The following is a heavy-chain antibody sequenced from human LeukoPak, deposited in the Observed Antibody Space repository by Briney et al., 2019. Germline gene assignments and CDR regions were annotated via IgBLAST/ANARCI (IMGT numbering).Heavy chain of an antibody. V-gene: IGHV1-24*01. CDR3: ATGLKYYSDGSGYYKNDS. CDR1: GYTLSELS. J-gene: IGHJ4*02. Sequence: ASVKVSCKVSGYTLSELSMHWVRQAPGKGLQWMGGFDPEDGETIYAQNLQGRFTMTEDTSTDTAYMELSSLRSEDTAVYYCATGLKYYSDGSGYYKNDSWGQGTLVTVSS. CDR2: FDPEDGET. D-gene: IGHD3-22*01.